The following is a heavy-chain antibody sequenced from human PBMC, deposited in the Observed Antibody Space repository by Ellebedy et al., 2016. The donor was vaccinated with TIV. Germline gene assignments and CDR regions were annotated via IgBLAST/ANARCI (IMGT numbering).Heavy chain of an antibody. CDR3: ARSSGWDRFDY. D-gene: IGHD6-19*01. Sequence: MPSETLSLTCTVSGGSISSYYWSWIRQPPGKGLEWIGYIYYSGSTNYNPSLKSRVTIAVDTYKKQISLKLSSVTAADTAVYYWARSSGWDRFDYWGQGTLVTVSS. CDR2: IYYSGST. J-gene: IGHJ4*02. V-gene: IGHV4-59*01. CDR1: GGSISSYY.